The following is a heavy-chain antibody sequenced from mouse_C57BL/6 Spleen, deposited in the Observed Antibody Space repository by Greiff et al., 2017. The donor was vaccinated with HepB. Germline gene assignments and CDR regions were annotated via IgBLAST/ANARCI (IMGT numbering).Heavy chain of an antibody. CDR2: ISSGSSTI. CDR3: AREGSFYAMDY. CDR1: GFTFSDYG. Sequence: EVKLEESGGGLVKPGGSLKLSCAASGFTFSDYGMHWVRQAPEKGLEWVAYISSGSSTIYYADTVKGRFTISRDNAKNTLFLQMTSLRSEDTAMYYCAREGSFYAMDYWGQGTSVTVSS. V-gene: IGHV5-17*01. J-gene: IGHJ4*01.